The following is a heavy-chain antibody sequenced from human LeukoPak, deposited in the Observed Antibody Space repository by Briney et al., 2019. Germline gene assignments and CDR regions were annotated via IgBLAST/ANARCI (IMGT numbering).Heavy chain of an antibody. CDR2: IYYSGST. Sequence: PSETLSLTCTVSGGSISSYYWSWIRQPPGKGLEWIGYIYYSGSTNYNPSLKSRVTTSVDTSKNQFSLKLSFVTAADTAVYYCARHCPNRYCSSTSCPFDLWGRGTLVTVSS. CDR3: ARHCPNRYCSSTSCPFDL. CDR1: GGSISSYY. V-gene: IGHV4-59*08. J-gene: IGHJ2*01. D-gene: IGHD2-2*01.